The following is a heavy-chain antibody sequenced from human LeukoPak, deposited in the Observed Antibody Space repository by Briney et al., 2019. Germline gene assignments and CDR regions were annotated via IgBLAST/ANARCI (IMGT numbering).Heavy chain of an antibody. Sequence: PGGSLRLSCVASGFSFSNHGMHWVRQAPGKGPEWVSVIASDGGAKFYADSVKGRFALSRDNSKNMFFLQMNFLTVEDTAIYYCAREATWGQWYFDHWGQGTPVTVSS. CDR2: IASDGGAK. CDR1: GFSFSNHG. J-gene: IGHJ4*02. V-gene: IGHV3-30*03. D-gene: IGHD6-19*01. CDR3: AREATWGQWYFDH.